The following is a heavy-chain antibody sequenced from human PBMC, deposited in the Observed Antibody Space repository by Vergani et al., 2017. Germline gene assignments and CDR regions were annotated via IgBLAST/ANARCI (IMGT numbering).Heavy chain of an antibody. J-gene: IGHJ4*02. Sequence: EVQLVESGGGLVNPGGCLTLSCVASGFSLSTYTFNWVRQAPGGGLEWVSSLNKNNYSIYYADSVKGRFTISRDNAKNSLFLQMSSLKVEDTGVYYCAREMSNEGFDYWGQGTRVTVS. CDR1: GFSLSTYT. CDR2: LNKNNYSI. V-gene: IGHV3-21*01. CDR3: AREMSNEGFDY. D-gene: IGHD4-11*01.